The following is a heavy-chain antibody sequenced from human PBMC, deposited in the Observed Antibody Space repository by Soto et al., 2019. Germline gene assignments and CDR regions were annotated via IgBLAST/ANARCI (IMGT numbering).Heavy chain of an antibody. V-gene: IGHV1-69*01. CDR1: GGTFSSYS. CDR2: IIPIFGTA. CDR3: ARDGGSHSGGIDY. J-gene: IGHJ4*02. Sequence: QVQLVQSGAEVKKPGSSVKVSCKASGGTFSSYSINWVRQAPGQGLEWMGEIIPIFGTANYEQKFQGRVTITADESTSTAYMELSSLRSEDTAVYYCARDGGSHSGGIDYWGQGTLVPVSS. D-gene: IGHD1-26*01.